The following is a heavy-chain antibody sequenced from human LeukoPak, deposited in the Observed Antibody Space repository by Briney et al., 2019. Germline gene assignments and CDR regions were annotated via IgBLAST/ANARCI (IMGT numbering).Heavy chain of an antibody. J-gene: IGHJ4*02. Sequence: GGSLRLSCAASGFTFSNYAMNWVRQAPGKGLEWVSTISGSGGTTYYADSVQGRFTISRDNSENTLYLQMNSLRAEDTAIYACVRAAVDTAMVLAHFDYWGQGTLVTVSS. CDR3: VRAAVDTAMVLAHFDY. CDR2: ISGSGGTT. V-gene: IGHV3-23*01. D-gene: IGHD5-18*01. CDR1: GFTFSNYA.